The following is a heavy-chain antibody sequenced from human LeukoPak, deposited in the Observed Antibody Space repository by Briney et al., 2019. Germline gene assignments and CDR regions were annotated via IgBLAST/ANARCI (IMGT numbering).Heavy chain of an antibody. D-gene: IGHD5-18*01. Sequence: SGGSLRLSCAASGFTVSSNYMSWVRQAPGKGLEWVSVIYSGGSTYYADSVKGRFTISRDNAKNSLYLQMNSLRAEDTAVYYCARDEGQYSYGPFDYWGQGTLVTVSS. J-gene: IGHJ4*02. CDR2: IYSGGST. V-gene: IGHV3-66*01. CDR3: ARDEGQYSYGPFDY. CDR1: GFTVSSNY.